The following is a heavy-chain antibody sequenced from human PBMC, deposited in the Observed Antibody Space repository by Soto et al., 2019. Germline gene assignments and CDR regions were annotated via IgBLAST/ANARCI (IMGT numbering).Heavy chain of an antibody. Sequence: QVQLQESGPGLVKPSETLSLSCTVSGGSVSSDSYYWSRLRQPPGKGLEWIGYIHHSGSTNYNPSLKSRVTISAVTSKKQFSLKLTSVTAADTAVYYCARGRYYEYFQDWGQGTLVTVSS. J-gene: IGHJ1*01. D-gene: IGHD1-26*01. V-gene: IGHV4-61*01. CDR2: IHHSGST. CDR3: ARGRYYEYFQD. CDR1: GGSVSSDSYY.